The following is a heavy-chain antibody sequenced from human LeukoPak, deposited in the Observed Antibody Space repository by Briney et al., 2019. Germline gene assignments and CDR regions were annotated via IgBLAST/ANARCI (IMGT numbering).Heavy chain of an antibody. V-gene: IGHV3-30*02. CDR3: AKDPHHYGSWSYYVPD. J-gene: IGHJ4*02. CDR2: IRYDGSNK. Sequence: PGGSLRLSCAASGFTFSSYGMHWVRQAPGKGLEWVAFIRYDGSNKYYADSVKGRFTISRDNSKNTLYLQMNSLRAEDTAVYYCAKDPHHYGSWSYYVPDWGQGTLVTVSS. D-gene: IGHD3-10*01. CDR1: GFTFSSYG.